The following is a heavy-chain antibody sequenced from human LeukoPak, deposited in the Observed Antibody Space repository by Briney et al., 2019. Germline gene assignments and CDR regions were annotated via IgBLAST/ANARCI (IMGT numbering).Heavy chain of an antibody. Sequence: PSETLSLTCTVSGGSISSYYWSWIRQPPGKGLEWIGYIYYSGTTNYNPSLKSRVTISVDTSKNQFSLKLSSVTAADTAVYYCSRGVYIAAAQYGYWGQGTLVTVSS. CDR3: SRGVYIAAAQYGY. V-gene: IGHV4-59*01. J-gene: IGHJ4*02. D-gene: IGHD6-13*01. CDR1: GGSISSYY. CDR2: IYYSGTT.